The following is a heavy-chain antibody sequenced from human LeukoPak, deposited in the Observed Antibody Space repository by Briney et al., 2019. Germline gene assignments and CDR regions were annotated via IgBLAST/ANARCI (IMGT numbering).Heavy chain of an antibody. J-gene: IGHJ3*02. CDR1: GFSFSTYA. Sequence: GGSLRLSCAASGFSFSTYAMHWVRQAPGRGLEWVAVISDDGIKKYYGDSVKGRFSISRDNSKNTVYLQMNSLRAEDTAVYYCARRYCSGGSCYSFLAFDIWGQGTMVTVSS. V-gene: IGHV3-30*04. CDR3: ARRYCSGGSCYSFLAFDI. CDR2: ISDDGIKK. D-gene: IGHD2-15*01.